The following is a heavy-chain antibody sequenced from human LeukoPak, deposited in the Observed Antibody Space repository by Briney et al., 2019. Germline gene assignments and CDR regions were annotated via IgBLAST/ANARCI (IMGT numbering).Heavy chain of an antibody. CDR1: GFTFSNAW. J-gene: IGHJ2*01. D-gene: IGHD3-3*01. Sequence: GGSLRLSCAASGFTFSNAWMNWVRQAPGKGLEWVSVIYSGGSTYYADSVKGRFTISRDNSKNTLYLQMNSLRAEDTAVYYCARVKGGKYYDFWSGYWYFDLWGRGTLVTVSS. CDR2: IYSGGST. CDR3: ARVKGGKYYDFWSGYWYFDL. V-gene: IGHV3-53*01.